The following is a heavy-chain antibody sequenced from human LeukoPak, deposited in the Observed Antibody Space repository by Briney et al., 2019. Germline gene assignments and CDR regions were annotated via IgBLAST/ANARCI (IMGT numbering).Heavy chain of an antibody. D-gene: IGHD3-3*01. V-gene: IGHV4-39*07. CDR1: GGSISSSGYY. CDR3: AREGGFYRPLDY. Sequence: SETLSLTCTVSGGSISSSGYYWGWIRQPPGKGLEWIGEVHLDGRTNYNPSLKSRLTISVDLSENHISLKLTSVTAADTAVYYCAREGGFYRPLDYSGQGTLVTVSS. J-gene: IGHJ4*02. CDR2: VHLDGRT.